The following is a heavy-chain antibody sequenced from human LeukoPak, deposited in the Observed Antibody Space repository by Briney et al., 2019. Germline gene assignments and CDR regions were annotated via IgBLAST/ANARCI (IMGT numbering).Heavy chain of an antibody. CDR3: ARSRRDNYYYYYGMDV. Sequence: PGGSLRLSCAASGFTFSSYEMTWVRQAPGKGLEWVSNISSSDNTIHYADSVKGRFTISRDNARNSLYLQMNSLRAEDTAVYYCARSRRDNYYYYYGMDVWGQGTTVTVSS. J-gene: IGHJ6*02. CDR1: GFTFSSYE. V-gene: IGHV3-48*03. CDR2: ISSSDNTI. D-gene: IGHD5-24*01.